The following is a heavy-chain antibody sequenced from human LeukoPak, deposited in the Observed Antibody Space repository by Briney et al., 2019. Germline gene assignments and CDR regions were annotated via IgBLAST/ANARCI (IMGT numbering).Heavy chain of an antibody. J-gene: IGHJ3*02. CDR3: ARDAYNWNDSQDAFDI. Sequence: SSETLSLTCTVSGGSISSSSYHWGWIRQPPGKGLEWIGSIYYSGSTYYNPCLKSRVTISVDTSKNQFSLKLSSVAAADTAVYYCARDAYNWNDSQDAFDIWGQGTMVTVSS. CDR1: GGSISSSSYH. V-gene: IGHV4-39*07. D-gene: IGHD1-1*01. CDR2: IYYSGST.